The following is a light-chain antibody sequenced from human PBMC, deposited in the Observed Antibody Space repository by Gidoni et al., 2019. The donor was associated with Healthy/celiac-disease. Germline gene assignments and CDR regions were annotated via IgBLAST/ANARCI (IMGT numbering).Light chain of an antibody. CDR2: AAS. CDR1: QSISSY. J-gene: IGKJ5*01. Sequence: DIQMTQSPSSRSASVGDRVTITCRASQSISSYLNWYQQKPGKAPTILIYAASSLQSGVPSRFSGSGSGTDFTLTISSRQPEDFATYYCQQSYSTPPITFGQGTRLEIK. V-gene: IGKV1-39*01. CDR3: QQSYSTPPIT.